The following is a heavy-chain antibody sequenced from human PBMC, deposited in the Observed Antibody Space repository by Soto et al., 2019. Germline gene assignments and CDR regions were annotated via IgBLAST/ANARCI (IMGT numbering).Heavy chain of an antibody. CDR1: GYTFTSYY. CDR3: ARDTVLRFLEWLFPRDYYYGMDV. V-gene: IGHV1-69*13. D-gene: IGHD3-3*01. Sequence: SVKVSCKASGYTFTSYYMHWVRQAPGQGLEWMGGIIPIFGTANYAQKFQGRVTITADESTSTAYMELSSLRSEDTAVYYCARDTVLRFLEWLFPRDYYYGMDVWGQGTTVTVSS. CDR2: IIPIFGTA. J-gene: IGHJ6*02.